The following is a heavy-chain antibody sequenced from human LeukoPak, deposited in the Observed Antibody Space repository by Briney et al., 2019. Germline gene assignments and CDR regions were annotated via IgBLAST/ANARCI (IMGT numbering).Heavy chain of an antibody. Sequence: GESLNISCTGSGYTFTSHYIAWVRQMPGKGLEWIGSIYPGDSDTRYSPSFQGQVTISVDKSINTAYLQWSSLKASDTAMYYCATRVALFSPRPTTTTFFDYWGQGTLVTVSS. D-gene: IGHD1-1*01. CDR1: GYTFTSHY. CDR2: IYPGDSDT. J-gene: IGHJ4*02. V-gene: IGHV5-51*01. CDR3: ATRVALFSPRPTTTTFFDY.